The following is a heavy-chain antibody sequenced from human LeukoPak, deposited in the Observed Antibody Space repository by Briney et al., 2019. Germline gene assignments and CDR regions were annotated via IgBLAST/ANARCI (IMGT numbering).Heavy chain of an antibody. CDR3: AKDYSAAGTTLDY. CDR1: GFTFVTYW. V-gene: IGHV3-23*01. D-gene: IGHD6-13*01. J-gene: IGHJ4*02. Sequence: GGSLRLSCAASGFTFVTYWMSWVRQAPGKGLEWVSAISGSGGSTYYADSVKGRFTISRDNSKNTLYLQMNSLGAEDTAVYYCAKDYSAAGTTLDYWGQGTLVTVSS. CDR2: ISGSGGST.